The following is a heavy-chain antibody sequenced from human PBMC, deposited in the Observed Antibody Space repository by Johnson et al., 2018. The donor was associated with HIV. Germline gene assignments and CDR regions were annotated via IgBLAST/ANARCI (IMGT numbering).Heavy chain of an antibody. CDR2: ISSSGSPI. CDR1: GFTFRSYW. Sequence: VQLVQSGGGLVQPGGSLRLSCAASGFTFRSYWMRWVRQAPAKGLQSVSYISSSGSPIYYADSVKGRFTISRDNAKNSLYLQMNSLRAEDTAVYYCATGRASVWGQGTMVTVSS. V-gene: IGHV3-48*04. CDR3: ATGRASV. J-gene: IGHJ3*01.